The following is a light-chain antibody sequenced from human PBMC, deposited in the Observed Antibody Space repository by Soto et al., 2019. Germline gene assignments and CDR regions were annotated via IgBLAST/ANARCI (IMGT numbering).Light chain of an antibody. CDR3: SSYTSSSTRV. CDR1: SSDVGGYNY. J-gene: IGLJ1*01. CDR2: DVS. Sequence: QSALTQPASVSGSPGQSITISCTGTSSDVGGYNYVSWYQQHPGKAPKLMIYDVSDRPSGVSNRFSGSKSVNTASLTSSGLQAEDEADYYCSSYTSSSTRVFGTGTKVTVL. V-gene: IGLV2-14*03.